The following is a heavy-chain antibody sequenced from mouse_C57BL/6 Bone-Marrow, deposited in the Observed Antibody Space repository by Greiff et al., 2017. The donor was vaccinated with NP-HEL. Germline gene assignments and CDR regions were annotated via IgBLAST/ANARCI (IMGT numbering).Heavy chain of an antibody. Sequence: VQLQQSGPELVKPGASVKISCKASGYAFSSSWMNWVKQRPGKGLEWIGRIYPGDGDTNYNGKFKGKATLTADKSSSTAYMQLSSLTSEDSAVYFCASLDPYGSGAYWGQGTLVTVSA. D-gene: IGHD1-1*01. CDR3: ASLDPYGSGAY. V-gene: IGHV1-82*01. CDR2: IYPGDGDT. CDR1: GYAFSSSW. J-gene: IGHJ3*01.